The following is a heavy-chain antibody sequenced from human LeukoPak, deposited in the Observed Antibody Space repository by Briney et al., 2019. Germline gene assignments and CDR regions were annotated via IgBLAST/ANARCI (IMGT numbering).Heavy chain of an antibody. CDR1: GYTFTGYY. V-gene: IGHV1-2*02. Sequence: ASVKVSCKASGYTFTGYYMHWVRQAPGQGLEWMGWINPNSGGTNYAQKFQGRVTMTRDTSISTAYMELSRLRSDDTAVYYCAMVVVATVAFDIWGQGTMVTVSS. CDR3: AMVVVATVAFDI. J-gene: IGHJ3*02. D-gene: IGHD5-12*01. CDR2: INPNSGGT.